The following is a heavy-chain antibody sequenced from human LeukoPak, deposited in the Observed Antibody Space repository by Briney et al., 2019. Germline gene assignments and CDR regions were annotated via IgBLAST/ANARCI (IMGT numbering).Heavy chain of an antibody. CDR1: GFTFTSYA. CDR3: VKDYGPKQLAFFDF. CDR2: ITGSGDNT. V-gene: IGHV3-23*01. J-gene: IGHJ4*02. Sequence: PGGSLRLSCAASGFTFTSYAMSWVRQAPGKGLEWVSTITGSGDNTFYADSVKGRFTISRDNSKNTLYVQMNSLRAEDTAVYYCVKDYGPKQLAFFDFWGQGTLVTVSS. D-gene: IGHD6-13*01.